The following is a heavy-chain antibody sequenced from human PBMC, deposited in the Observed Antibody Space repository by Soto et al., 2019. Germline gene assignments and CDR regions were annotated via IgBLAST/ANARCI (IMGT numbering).Heavy chain of an antibody. Sequence: EVQLLESGGGLVQPGGSLRLSCAASGFTFSSYAMSWVRQAPGKGLEWVSAISGSGGSTYYADSVKGRFTISRDNSKNTLYLQMNRLRAEDTAVYYCAKASSKGKYYYYYGMDVWGQGTTVTVSS. CDR3: AKASSKGKYYYYYGMDV. CDR2: ISGSGGST. J-gene: IGHJ6*02. D-gene: IGHD3-10*01. V-gene: IGHV3-23*01. CDR1: GFTFSSYA.